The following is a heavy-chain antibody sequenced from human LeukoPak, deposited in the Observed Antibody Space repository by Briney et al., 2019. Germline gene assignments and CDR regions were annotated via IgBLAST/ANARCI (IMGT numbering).Heavy chain of an antibody. CDR3: ARVDIVTTNWFDP. J-gene: IGHJ5*02. CDR1: GGSFSGYY. CDR2: INHRGTT. V-gene: IGHV4-34*01. Sequence: SETLSLTCVVYGGSFSGYYWTWIRQPPGKGLEWIGEINHRGTTTYNPSLKSRVTISVDTPKNQFSLKLNSVTAADTAVYYCARVDIVTTNWFDPWGQGTLVIVPP. D-gene: IGHD5-12*01.